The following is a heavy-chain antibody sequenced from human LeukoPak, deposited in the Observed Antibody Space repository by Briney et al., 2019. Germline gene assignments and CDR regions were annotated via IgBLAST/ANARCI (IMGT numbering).Heavy chain of an antibody. J-gene: IGHJ1*01. CDR3: AKEPTSYSSGWYFHH. V-gene: IGHV3-30*18. D-gene: IGHD6-25*01. CDR1: GFTFSSYG. Sequence: GGSLRLSCAASGFTFSSYGMHWVRQAPGKGLEWVAVISHDGRTEFYADSVKGRFTISRDNSKNTLDLQMFSLRAEDTAVYYCAKEPTSYSSGWYFHHWGQGTLVTVPS. CDR2: ISHDGRTE.